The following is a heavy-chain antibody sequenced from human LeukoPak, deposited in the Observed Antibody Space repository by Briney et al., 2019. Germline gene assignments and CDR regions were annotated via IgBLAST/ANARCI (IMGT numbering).Heavy chain of an antibody. CDR3: ARVVYSYGYGY. D-gene: IGHD5-18*01. J-gene: IGHJ4*02. CDR1: GYTFSSYG. Sequence: ASVKVSCKASGYTFSSYGISWVRQAPGQGLEWMGWINPNSGGTNYAQKFQGRVTMTRDTSISTAYMELSRLRSDDTAVYYCARVVYSYGYGYWGQGTLVTVSS. CDR2: INPNSGGT. V-gene: IGHV1-2*02.